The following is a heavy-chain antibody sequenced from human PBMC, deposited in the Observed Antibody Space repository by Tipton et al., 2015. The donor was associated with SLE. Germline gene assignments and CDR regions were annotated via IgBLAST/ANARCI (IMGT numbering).Heavy chain of an antibody. J-gene: IGHJ2*01. CDR2: IYYSGST. CDR3: ARVGDGYKDWYFDL. V-gene: IGHV4-61*05. CDR1: GGSISSSSYY. Sequence: TLSLTCTVSGGSISSSSYYWGWIRQPPGKGLEWIGYIYYSGSTNYNPSLKSRVTISVDTSKNQFSLKLSSVTAADTAVYYCARVGDGYKDWYFDLWGRGTLVTVSS. D-gene: IGHD5-24*01.